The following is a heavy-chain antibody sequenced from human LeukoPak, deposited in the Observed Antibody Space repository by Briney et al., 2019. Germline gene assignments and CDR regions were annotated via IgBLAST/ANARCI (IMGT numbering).Heavy chain of an antibody. CDR2: INHSGST. D-gene: IGHD5-12*01. CDR1: GGSFSGYY. J-gene: IGHJ4*02. CDR3: AIVEMATIAIY. V-gene: IGHV4-34*01. Sequence: SETLSLTCAVYGGSFSGYYWSWIRQPPGKGLEWIGEINHSGSTNYNPSLKSRVTISVDTSKNQFSLNLSSVTAADTAVYYCAIVEMATIAIYWGQGTLVTVSS.